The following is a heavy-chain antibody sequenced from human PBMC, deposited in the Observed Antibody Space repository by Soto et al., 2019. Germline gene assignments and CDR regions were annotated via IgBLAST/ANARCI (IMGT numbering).Heavy chain of an antibody. V-gene: IGHV3-33*01. Sequence: QVQLVESGGGVLQPGRSLRLSCAASGFTFNNYAFHWVRQSPGKGLEWVAFIWKDGSTRYYVDSVKGRFTISRDNSKNTVYLEMNSLRAEDTAMYYCARDPSYDSSAYRCDYWGQGTLVTVSS. J-gene: IGHJ4*02. CDR3: ARDPSYDSSAYRCDY. D-gene: IGHD3-22*01. CDR1: GFTFNNYA. CDR2: IWKDGSTR.